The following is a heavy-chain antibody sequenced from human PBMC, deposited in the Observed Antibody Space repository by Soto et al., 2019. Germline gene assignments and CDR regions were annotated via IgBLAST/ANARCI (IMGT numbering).Heavy chain of an antibody. D-gene: IGHD6-19*01. CDR2: VSHDGRNT. CDR3: AKGGRQWLVTSDFNY. Sequence: VQLVESGGGVVQPGRSLRLSCAASGFTFSDYAMHWVRQAPGKGLEWVAVVSHDGRNTHYAYSVKGRFTISRDSSKKTVSLEMTSLRAGDTAVYYCAKGGRQWLVTSDFNYWVQGALVTVSS. V-gene: IGHV3-30*18. J-gene: IGHJ4*02. CDR1: GFTFSDYA.